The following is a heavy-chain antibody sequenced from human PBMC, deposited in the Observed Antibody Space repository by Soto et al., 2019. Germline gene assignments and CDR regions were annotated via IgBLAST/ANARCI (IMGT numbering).Heavy chain of an antibody. V-gene: IGHV3-23*01. CDR2: ISGGGGST. Sequence: EVQLLESGGGLVQPGGSLRLSCAPSGFTFSSYAMSWVRQAQGKGLEWVSAISGGGGSTYYADSVKGRFTISRDNSKNTLYLQMNSLRAEDTAVYYCAKLLGFFDILTGYAPDYWGQGTLVTVSS. CDR3: AKLLGFFDILTGYAPDY. CDR1: GFTFSSYA. D-gene: IGHD3-9*01. J-gene: IGHJ4*02.